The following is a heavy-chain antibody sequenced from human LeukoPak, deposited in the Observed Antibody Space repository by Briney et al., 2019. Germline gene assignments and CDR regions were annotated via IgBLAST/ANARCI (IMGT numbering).Heavy chain of an antibody. J-gene: IGHJ4*02. V-gene: IGHV1-2*02. Sequence: ASVKVSCKASGYTFTGYYMHWVRQAPGQGLEWMGWINPNSGGTNYAQKFQGRVTMTMDTSISTAYMELSRLRSDDTAVYYCARASYYDFWSGALEAYWGQGTLVTVSS. CDR3: ARASYYDFWSGALEAY. D-gene: IGHD3-3*01. CDR2: INPNSGGT. CDR1: GYTFTGYY.